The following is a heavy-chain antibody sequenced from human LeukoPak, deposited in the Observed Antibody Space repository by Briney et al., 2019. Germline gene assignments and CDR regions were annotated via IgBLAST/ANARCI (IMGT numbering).Heavy chain of an antibody. V-gene: IGHV3-30*18. CDR2: ISYDGSNK. CDR1: GFTFSSYG. Sequence: PGRSLRLSCAASGFTFSSYGMHWVRQAPGKGLEWVPVISYDGSNKYYADSVKGRFTISRDNSKNTLYLQMNSLRAEDTAVYYCAKDPSGVYDSSGYYYGRWAFDIWGQGTMVTVSS. D-gene: IGHD3-22*01. J-gene: IGHJ3*02. CDR3: AKDPSGVYDSSGYYYGRWAFDI.